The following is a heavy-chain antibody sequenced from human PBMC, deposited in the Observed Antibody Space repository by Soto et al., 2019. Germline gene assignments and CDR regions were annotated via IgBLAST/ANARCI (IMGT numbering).Heavy chain of an antibody. V-gene: IGHV3-49*03. D-gene: IGHD3-10*01. CDR1: GFTFGDYA. CDR3: SRVPRNNRGAPLDY. CDR2: FTSKRYGATT. Sequence: EVQLVESGGGLEQPGRSLRLSCTASGFTFGDYAMIWFRQAPGKGLEWVGFFTSKRYGATTEYAASVKGRFTISRDDSNSIAYLQMNSLKIDDTAVYNCSRVPRNNRGAPLDYWGQGTLVTVSS. J-gene: IGHJ4*02.